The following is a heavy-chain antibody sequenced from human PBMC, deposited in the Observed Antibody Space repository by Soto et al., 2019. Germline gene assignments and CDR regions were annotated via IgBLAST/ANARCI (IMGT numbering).Heavy chain of an antibody. J-gene: IGHJ4*02. CDR3: ARETPSFDS. CDR1: GFTFSDYP. V-gene: IGHV3-48*02. CDR2: IRTISSAI. D-gene: IGHD2-15*01. Sequence: LRLSCAASGFTFSDYPMNWVRQAPGKGLEWVSSIRTISSAIYFADSVRGRFTISRDNARDSLYLQMTSLRDEDTAVYYCARETPSFDSWGQGTLVTVSS.